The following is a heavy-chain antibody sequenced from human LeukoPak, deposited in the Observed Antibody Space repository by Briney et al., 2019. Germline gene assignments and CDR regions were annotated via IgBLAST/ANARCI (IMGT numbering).Heavy chain of an antibody. CDR1: GFTFSTYW. Sequence: GGSLRLSCAASGFTFSTYWMHWVRQAPGRGLEWVSRINNDGRGTNYADSVKGRFTISRDNAGNTLYLQMNSLRVDDTAVYYCARGLYGADSWGQGTLVTVSS. CDR3: ARGLYGADS. J-gene: IGHJ4*02. D-gene: IGHD4-17*01. V-gene: IGHV3-74*01. CDR2: INNDGRGT.